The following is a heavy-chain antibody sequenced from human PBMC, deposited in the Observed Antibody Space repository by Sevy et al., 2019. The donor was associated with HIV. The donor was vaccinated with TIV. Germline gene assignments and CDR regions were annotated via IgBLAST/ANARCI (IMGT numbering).Heavy chain of an antibody. V-gene: IGHV3-15*01. Sequence: GGSLRLSCAASGFTFSNAWMSWVRQAPGKGLEWVGSIKSKTDGGTTDYAAPVKGGFTISRNYSKNTLYLQMNSLKTEDTAVYYCTTATYYYDSSGYSGNYWGQGTLVTVSS. D-gene: IGHD3-22*01. CDR2: IKSKTDGGTT. CDR1: GFTFSNAW. CDR3: TTATYYYDSSGYSGNY. J-gene: IGHJ4*02.